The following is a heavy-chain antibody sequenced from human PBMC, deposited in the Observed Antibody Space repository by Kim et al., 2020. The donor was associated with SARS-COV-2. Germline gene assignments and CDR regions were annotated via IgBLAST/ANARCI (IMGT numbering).Heavy chain of an antibody. Sequence: GGSLRLSCAVSRFTFNNYWINWVRHAPGKGLVWVSRISSDGSNKNYADSVKGRFTMSRDNAENTLYLQMNSLRAEDTAVYYCARGFFRGGFDVWGQGTTVTVPS. CDR3: ARGFFRGGFDV. CDR2: ISSDGSNK. D-gene: IGHD3-10*01. V-gene: IGHV3-74*01. CDR1: RFTFNNYW. J-gene: IGHJ6*02.